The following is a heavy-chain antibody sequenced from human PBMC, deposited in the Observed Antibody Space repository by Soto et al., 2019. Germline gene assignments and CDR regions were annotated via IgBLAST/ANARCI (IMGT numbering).Heavy chain of an antibody. J-gene: IGHJ4*02. Sequence: PVNRYRKSSVYTTSVDHVSCLRHTTGQGLEWLGIINPSGGYTTYAQRFLGRVTMTSDTSTSTVHMELGSLTSEDTAVYYCARGGGIVVVTAPYAHLGQGTPVPVSS. V-gene: IGHV1-46*01. D-gene: IGHD2-21*02. CDR3: ARGGGIVVVTAPYAH. CDR2: INPSGGYT. CDR1: VYTTSVDH.